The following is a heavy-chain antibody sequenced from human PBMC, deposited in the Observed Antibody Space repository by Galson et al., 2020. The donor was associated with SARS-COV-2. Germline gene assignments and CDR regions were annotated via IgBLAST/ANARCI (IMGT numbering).Heavy chain of an antibody. CDR1: VGSFSDYY. V-gene: IGHV4-34*01. CDR3: ARGGFCSSSSCYTRRTFDY. CDR2: INHSGST. D-gene: IGHD2-2*02. Sequence: SETLSLTCAVYVGSFSDYYWSWIRQSPGKGLEWIAEINHSGSTNYSPSLNSRVTISVDTSKNQFSLKLSSVTAADTAVYYCARGGFCSSSSCYTRRTFDYWSQGTLVTVS. J-gene: IGHJ4*02.